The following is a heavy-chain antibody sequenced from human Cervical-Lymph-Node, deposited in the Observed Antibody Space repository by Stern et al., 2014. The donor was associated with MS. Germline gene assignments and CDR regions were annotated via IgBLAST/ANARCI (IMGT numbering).Heavy chain of an antibody. CDR2: ISAYNGNT. Sequence: QVQLVQSGAEVKKPGASVKVSCKASGYTFTSYGISWVRQAPGQGLEWMGWISAYNGNTNYAQKLQGRVTMTTDTSTSTAYMELRSLRSDNTAVYYCARDRPCSSTSCWGYYYYYGMDVWGQGTTVTVSS. CDR1: GYTFTSYG. CDR3: ARDRPCSSTSCWGYYYYYGMDV. V-gene: IGHV1-18*01. J-gene: IGHJ6*02. D-gene: IGHD2-2*01.